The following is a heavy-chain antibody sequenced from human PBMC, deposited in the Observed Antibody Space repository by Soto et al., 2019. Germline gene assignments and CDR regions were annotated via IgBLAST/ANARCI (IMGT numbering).Heavy chain of an antibody. V-gene: IGHV1-69*01. Sequence: QVQLVQSGAEVKKPGSSVKVSCKASGGTFSSYAISWVRQAPGQGLEWMGGIIPIFGTANYAQKFQGRVTITADESTSTAYMGLSSLRSEDTAVYYCARWAHYARNLNNWFDPWGQGTLVTVSS. CDR2: IIPIFGTA. CDR1: GGTFSSYA. CDR3: ARWAHYARNLNNWFDP. D-gene: IGHD4-17*01. J-gene: IGHJ5*02.